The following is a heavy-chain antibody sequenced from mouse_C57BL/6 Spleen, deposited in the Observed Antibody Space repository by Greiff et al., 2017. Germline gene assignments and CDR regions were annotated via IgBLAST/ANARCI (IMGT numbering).Heavy chain of an antibody. CDR1: GYTFTDSY. CDR2: IHPYNGGT. V-gene: IGHV1-19*01. CDR3: ARRNGYGFDY. J-gene: IGHJ2*01. D-gene: IGHD2-2*01. Sequence: EVQLQQSGPVLVKPGASVKMSCKASGYTFTDSYMNWVKQSHGKSLEWIGVIHPYNGGTSYNQKFKGKATLTVDKSSSTAYMELNSLTSEDSAVYYCARRNGYGFDYWGQGTTLTVSS.